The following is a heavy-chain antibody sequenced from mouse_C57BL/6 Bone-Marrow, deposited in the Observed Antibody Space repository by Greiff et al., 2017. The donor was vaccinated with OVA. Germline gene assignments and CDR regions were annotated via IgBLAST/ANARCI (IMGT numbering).Heavy chain of an antibody. J-gene: IGHJ4*01. CDR1: GYTFTSSG. CDR3: ARCDYGNFLGD. V-gene: IGHV1-81*01. CDR2: IYPRSGNT. Sequence: QVQLQQSGAELARPGASVKLSCKASGYTFTSSGISWVKQRTGQGLEWIGEIYPRSGNTYYNEKFKGKATLTADKSSSTAYMELRSLTSEDSAVYFCARCDYGNFLGDWGQGTSVTVSS. D-gene: IGHD2-1*01.